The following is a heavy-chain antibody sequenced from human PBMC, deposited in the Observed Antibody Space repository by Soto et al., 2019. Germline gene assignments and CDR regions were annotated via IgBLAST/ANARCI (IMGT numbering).Heavy chain of an antibody. CDR2: IFWDDEK. CDR3: AHRGDYGSASYWFDH. J-gene: IGHJ5*02. Sequence: QITLKESGPTEVKPTQTLTLTCSFSGLSLSTSGVGVGWFRQPPGKALEYLALIFWDDEKRYSPSLRSRLTVTRDTSKDQVVLKMTNMDPVDTGTYYCAHRGDYGSASYWFDHWGQGALVTVSS. V-gene: IGHV2-5*02. D-gene: IGHD3-10*01. CDR1: GLSLSTSGVG.